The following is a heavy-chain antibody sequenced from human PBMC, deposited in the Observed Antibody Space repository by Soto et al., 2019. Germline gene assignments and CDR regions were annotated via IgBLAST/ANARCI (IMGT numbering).Heavy chain of an antibody. CDR3: ARDLQITMVRGVIGYMDV. J-gene: IGHJ6*03. V-gene: IGHV4-59*01. CDR2: IYYSGST. D-gene: IGHD3-10*01. Sequence: SETLSLTCTVSGGSISSYYWSWIRQPPGKGLEWIGYIYYSGSTNYNPSLKSRVTISVDTSKNQFSLKLSSVTAADTAVYYCARDLQITMVRGVIGYMDVWGKGTTVTVSS. CDR1: GGSISSYY.